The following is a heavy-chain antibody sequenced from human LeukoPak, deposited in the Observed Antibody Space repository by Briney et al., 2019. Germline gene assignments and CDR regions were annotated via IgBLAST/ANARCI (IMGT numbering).Heavy chain of an antibody. CDR3: VRQFAS. Sequence: GGSLRLSCAASGFTFGDHVMNWVRQLPGKRLEWVAYVSGSGSTVYYADSVKGRFTVSRDNGKSSLYLQMNSLRVEDTALYYCVRQFASWGQGALVTVSS. J-gene: IGHJ4*02. CDR1: GFTFGDHV. V-gene: IGHV3-48*01. CDR2: VSGSGSTV.